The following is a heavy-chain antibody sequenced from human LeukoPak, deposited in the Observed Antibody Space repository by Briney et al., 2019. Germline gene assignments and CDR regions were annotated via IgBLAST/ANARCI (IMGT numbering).Heavy chain of an antibody. V-gene: IGHV4-34*01. CDR3: ARGYGYYGSRFDP. J-gene: IGHJ5*02. CDR2: INHSGST. Sequence: SETLSLTCAVCGGSFSVYYWSWIRQPPGKGLEWIEEINHSGSTNYNPSLKSRVTISVDTSKNQFSLKLSSVTAADTAVYYCARGYGYYGSRFDPWGQGTLVTVSS. CDR1: GGSFSVYY. D-gene: IGHD3-10*01.